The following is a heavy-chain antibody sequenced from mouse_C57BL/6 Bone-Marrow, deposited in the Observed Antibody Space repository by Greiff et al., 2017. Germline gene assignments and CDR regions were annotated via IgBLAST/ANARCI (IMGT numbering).Heavy chain of an antibody. Sequence: VQLKESGPELVKPGASVKISCKASGYSFTGYYMNWVKQSPEKSLEWIGEINPSTGGTTYNQKFKAKATLTVDKSSSTAYMQLKSLTSEDSAVYYCARSSCGSEWFASWGQGTLGTVSA. CDR2: INPSTGGT. CDR3: ARSSCGSEWFAS. J-gene: IGHJ3*01. D-gene: IGHD1-1*01. CDR1: GYSFTGYY. V-gene: IGHV1-42*01.